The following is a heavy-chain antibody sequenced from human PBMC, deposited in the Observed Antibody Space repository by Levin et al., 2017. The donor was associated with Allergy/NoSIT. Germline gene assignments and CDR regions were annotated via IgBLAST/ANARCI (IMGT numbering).Heavy chain of an antibody. CDR1: GFTFRTFW. J-gene: IGHJ4*02. Sequence: GGSLRLSCAASGFTFRTFWMAWVRQAPGKGPEWVANIKQDGSDKYYVDSVEGRFTVSRDNAKNSLYLQMNSLRVEDTAVYYCARDHDWEDEYFDFWGQGTLVTVSS. V-gene: IGHV3-7*01. CDR2: IKQDGSDK. D-gene: IGHD1-26*01. CDR3: ARDHDWEDEYFDF.